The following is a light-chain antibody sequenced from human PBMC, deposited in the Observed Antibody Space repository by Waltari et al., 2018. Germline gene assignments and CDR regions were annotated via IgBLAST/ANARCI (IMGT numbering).Light chain of an antibody. CDR2: EVS. V-gene: IGLV2-23*02. J-gene: IGLJ3*02. CDR1: SSDVGSYKL. Sequence: QSALTQPASVSGSPGQSLTIACTGTSSDVGSYKLVSWYQQHPGKAPKLMIYEVSKRPSGVSNRFSGSKSGNTASLTISGLQAEDEADYYCCSYAGSSTFERVFGGGTKLTVL. CDR3: CSYAGSSTFERV.